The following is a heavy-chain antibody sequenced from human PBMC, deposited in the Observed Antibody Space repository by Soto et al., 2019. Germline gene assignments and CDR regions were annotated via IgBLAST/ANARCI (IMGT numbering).Heavy chain of an antibody. CDR2: IFYDGST. V-gene: IGHV4-59*01. J-gene: IGHJ5*02. CDR3: AKVGRIATAGTWFDP. Sequence: SETLCLTYTFSEFSSSGYYLSWIRQPPGKELELIAYIFYDGSTYYNPSLKSRVTISIDTSKNQFSLKVNSVTAADTAVYYCAKVGRIATAGTWFDPWGQGTLVNVSP. D-gene: IGHD6-13*01. CDR1: EFSSSGYY.